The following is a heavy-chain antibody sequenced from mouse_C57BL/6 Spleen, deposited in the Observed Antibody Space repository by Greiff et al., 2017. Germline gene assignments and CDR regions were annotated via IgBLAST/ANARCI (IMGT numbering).Heavy chain of an antibody. D-gene: IGHD2-2*01. J-gene: IGHJ1*03. Sequence: QVQLQQSGTELVKPGASVKMSCKASGYTFTSYSMHWVKQRPGQGLEWIGNINPSNGCTNYNEKFKSKATLTADKSSSTAYMQLSSLTSEDSAVYYCANKDAYDWWYFDVWGTGTTVTVSS. V-gene: IGHV1-53*01. CDR2: INPSNGCT. CDR1: GYTFTSYS. CDR3: ANKDAYDWWYFDV.